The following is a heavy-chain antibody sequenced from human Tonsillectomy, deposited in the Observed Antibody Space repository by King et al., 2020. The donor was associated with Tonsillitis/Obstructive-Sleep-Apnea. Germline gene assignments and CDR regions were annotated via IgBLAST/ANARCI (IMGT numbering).Heavy chain of an antibody. D-gene: IGHD1-14*01. J-gene: IGHJ6*03. V-gene: IGHV1-2*06. Sequence: VQLVESGAEVKKPGASVKVSCKASGYTFTGYYMHWVRQAPGQGLEWMGRINPNSGGTNYAQKFQGRVTMTRDTSISTAYMELSRLRSDDTAVYYCASDISHTKDYYYYYYMDVWGKGTTVTVSS. CDR2: INPNSGGT. CDR1: GYTFTGYY. CDR3: ASDISHTKDYYYYYYMDV.